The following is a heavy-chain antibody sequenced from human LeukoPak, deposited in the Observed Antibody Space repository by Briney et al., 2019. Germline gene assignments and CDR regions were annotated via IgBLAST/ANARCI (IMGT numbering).Heavy chain of an antibody. V-gene: IGHV3-30*02. J-gene: IGHJ4*02. D-gene: IGHD3-10*01. CDR3: ARAKPKNMVRGLIMRRESRYYFDY. CDR1: GFTFSSYG. CDR2: IRYDGSNK. Sequence: GGSLRLSCAVSGFTFSSYGMHWVRQAPGKGLEWVAFIRYDGSNKYYADSVRGRFTLSRDNSKSTLYIQMNSLRAEDTAVYYCARAKPKNMVRGLIMRRESRYYFDYWGQGTLVTVSS.